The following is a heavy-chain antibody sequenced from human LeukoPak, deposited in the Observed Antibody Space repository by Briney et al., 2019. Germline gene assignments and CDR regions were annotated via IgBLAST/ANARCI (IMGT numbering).Heavy chain of an antibody. V-gene: IGHV6-1*01. D-gene: IGHD6-13*01. J-gene: IGHJ4*02. Sequence: SHTLSLTCAISGDSVSSNSAAWNWIRQSPSRGVEWLGRTYYRSKWYNDYAVSVKSRITINPDTSKNQFSLQLNSVTPEDTAVYYCARVAIAAAGTYFDYWGQGTLVTVSS. CDR2: TYYRSKWYN. CDR1: GDSVSSNSAA. CDR3: ARVAIAAAGTYFDY.